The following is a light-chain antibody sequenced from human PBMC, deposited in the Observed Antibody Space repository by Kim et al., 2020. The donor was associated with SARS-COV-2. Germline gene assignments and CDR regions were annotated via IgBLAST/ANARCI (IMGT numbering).Light chain of an antibody. CDR3: SSYTSSSTWV. CDR1: SSDVGGYNY. J-gene: IGLJ3*02. CDR2: DVS. V-gene: IGLV2-14*01. Sequence: QSALTQPASVSGSPGQSITISCTGSSSDVGGYNYVSWYQQHPGKAPRLMIYDVSKRPSGVSNRFSGSKSGNTASLTISGLQAEDEADYYCSSYTSSSTWVFGGGTQLDRP.